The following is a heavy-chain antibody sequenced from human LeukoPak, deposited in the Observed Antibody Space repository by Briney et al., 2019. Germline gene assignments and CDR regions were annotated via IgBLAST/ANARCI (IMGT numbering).Heavy chain of an antibody. V-gene: IGHV4-30-2*01. CDR2: IYYSGST. J-gene: IGHJ5*02. CDR3: ARAVYYYDSSGYYYGWFDP. Sequence: PSETLSLTCAVSGGSISSGGYSWSWIRQPPGKGLEWIGYIYYSGSTYYNPSLKSRVTISVDRSKNQFSLKLSSVTAADTAVYYCARAVYYYDSSGYYYGWFDPWGQGTLVTVSS. D-gene: IGHD3-22*01. CDR1: GGSISSGGYS.